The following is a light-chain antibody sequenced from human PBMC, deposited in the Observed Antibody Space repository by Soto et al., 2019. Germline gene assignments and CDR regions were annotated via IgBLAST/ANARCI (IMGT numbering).Light chain of an antibody. CDR3: QHYNNWPRT. J-gene: IGKJ2*01. CDR1: QNVNSN. CDR2: DAS. V-gene: IGKV3-15*01. Sequence: EIVMTQSPATLSVSPGERVTLSCRASQNVNSNLAWYQQKPGQAPRLIIYDASTRATGIPARFSGSGFGTEFTLTISSLQSGDFAVYYCQHYNNWPRTFGQGTELEIK.